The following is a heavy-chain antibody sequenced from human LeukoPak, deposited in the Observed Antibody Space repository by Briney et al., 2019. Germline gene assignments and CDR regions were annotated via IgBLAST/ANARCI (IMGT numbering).Heavy chain of an antibody. Sequence: PGGSLRLSCAVSGLSLSDTYMAWVRQAPGKGLEWVATLYIAGESYYADSVRGRFNISRDHSENTLYLQMTTVRDDDTAIYYCAAGFRSEFIYFYLHVWGKGTPVTVSS. D-gene: IGHD1-14*01. CDR3: AAGFRSEFIYFYLHV. CDR1: GLSLSDTY. J-gene: IGHJ6*03. V-gene: IGHV3-53*01. CDR2: LYIAGES.